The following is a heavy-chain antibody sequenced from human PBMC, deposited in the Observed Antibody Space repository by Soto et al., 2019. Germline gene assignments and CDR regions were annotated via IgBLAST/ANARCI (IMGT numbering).Heavy chain of an antibody. J-gene: IGHJ1*01. V-gene: IGHV1-69*12. CDR3: ARVAYCGGDCYPGYFQH. CDR1: GGTFSSYA. Sequence: QVQLVQSGAEVKKPGSSVKVSCKASGGTFSSYAISWVRQAPGQGLEWMGGIIPIFGTANYAQKFQGRVTITADESTSTAYMELSSLRSEVTAVYYCARVAYCGGDCYPGYFQHWGQGTLVTVSS. D-gene: IGHD2-21*02. CDR2: IIPIFGTA.